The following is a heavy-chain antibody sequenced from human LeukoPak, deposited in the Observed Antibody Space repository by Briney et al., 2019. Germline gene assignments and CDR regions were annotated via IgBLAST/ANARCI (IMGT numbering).Heavy chain of an antibody. CDR2: IYSGGST. V-gene: IGHV3-66*01. CDR3: AREGEHHVGVEYYYYGMDV. J-gene: IGHJ6*02. Sequence: GGSLRLSCAASGFTVNNNYMSWVRQAPGKGLEWVSVIYSGGSTYYADSVKGRFTISRDNSKNTVYLQMISLRAEDTAVYYCAREGEHHVGVEYYYYGMDVWGQGTTVTVSS. D-gene: IGHD1-26*01. CDR1: GFTVNNNY.